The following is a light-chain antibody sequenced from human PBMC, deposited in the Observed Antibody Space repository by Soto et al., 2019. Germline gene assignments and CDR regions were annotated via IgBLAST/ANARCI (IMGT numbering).Light chain of an antibody. V-gene: IGKV1-39*01. Sequence: SQSSSSSLNWYQQKAGKAPKLLIYDTSSLQSGVPPRFIGRGSGTDFTLTISSLQPEDFASYYCQQGYSTPRTFGQGTKVDIK. J-gene: IGKJ1*01. CDR1: QSSSSS. CDR2: DTS. CDR3: QQGYSTPRT.